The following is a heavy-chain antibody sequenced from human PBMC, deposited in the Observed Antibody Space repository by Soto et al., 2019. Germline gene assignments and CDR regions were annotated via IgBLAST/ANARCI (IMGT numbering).Heavy chain of an antibody. CDR1: GFTFSSYA. V-gene: IGHV3-23*01. CDR2: ISGSGGST. D-gene: IGHD2-2*01. CDR3: AKDGNFVVGLPMDV. J-gene: IGHJ6*03. Sequence: GGSLRLSCAASGFTFSSYAMSWVRQAPGKGLEWVSAISGSGGSTYYADSVKGRFTISRDNSKNTLYLQMNSLRAEDTAVYYCAKDGNFVVGLPMDVWGKGTTVTVSS.